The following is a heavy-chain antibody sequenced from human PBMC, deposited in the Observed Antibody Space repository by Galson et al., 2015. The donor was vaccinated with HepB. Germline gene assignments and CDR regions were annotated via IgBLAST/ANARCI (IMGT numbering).Heavy chain of an antibody. J-gene: IGHJ4*02. CDR3: ARVRGDLYDPRTYYFDY. CDR2: VKEDGSEK. D-gene: IGHD3-10*01. Sequence: SLRLSCAASGFTFSSYWPSWVRQAPGKGLECVANVKEDGSEKYFVDSVKGRFTISRDNARNSLYLQMNSLRAEDTAVYYRARVRGDLYDPRTYYFDYWGQGTLVTVSS. V-gene: IGHV3-7*03. CDR1: GFTFSSYW.